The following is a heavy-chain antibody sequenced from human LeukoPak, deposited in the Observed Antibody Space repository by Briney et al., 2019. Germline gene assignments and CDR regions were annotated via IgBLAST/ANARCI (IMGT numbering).Heavy chain of an antibody. V-gene: IGHV4-34*01. CDR1: GGSFSGYY. D-gene: IGHD4-23*01. CDR3: AIVGGNSDY. J-gene: IGHJ4*02. CDR2: ITHSGST. Sequence: SETLSLTCAVYGGSFSGYYWSWIRQPPGKGLEWMGEITHSGSTNYNSSLKSRVTISVDTSKNQSSLKLSSVTAADTAVYYCAIVGGNSDYWGQGTLVTVSS.